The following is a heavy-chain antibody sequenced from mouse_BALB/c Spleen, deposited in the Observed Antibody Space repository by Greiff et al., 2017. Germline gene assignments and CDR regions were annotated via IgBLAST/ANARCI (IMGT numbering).Heavy chain of an antibody. V-gene: IGHV5-9-4*01. CDR1: GFTFSSYA. Sequence: EVMLVESGGGLVKPGGSLKLSCAASGFTFSSYAMSWVRQSPEKRLEWVAEISSGGSYTYYPDTVTGRFTISRDNAKNTLYLEMSSLRSEDTAMYYCARDSTANGYWYFDVWGAGTTVTVSS. J-gene: IGHJ1*01. D-gene: IGHD1-2*01. CDR3: ARDSTANGYWYFDV. CDR2: ISSGGSYT.